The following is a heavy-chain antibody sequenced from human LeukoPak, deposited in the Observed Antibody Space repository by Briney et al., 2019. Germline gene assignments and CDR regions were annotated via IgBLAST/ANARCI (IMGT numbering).Heavy chain of an antibody. CDR1: GFTFSSYA. Sequence: GGSLRLSCAASGFTFSSYAMSWVRQAPGKGLEWVSAISGSGGSTYYAGSVAGRFTISRDNSKNTLYLQMNSLRAEDTAVYYCAKEDYDSSGYYAPFFDYWGQGTLVTVSS. CDR2: ISGSGGST. CDR3: AKEDYDSSGYYAPFFDY. J-gene: IGHJ4*02. V-gene: IGHV3-23*01. D-gene: IGHD3-22*01.